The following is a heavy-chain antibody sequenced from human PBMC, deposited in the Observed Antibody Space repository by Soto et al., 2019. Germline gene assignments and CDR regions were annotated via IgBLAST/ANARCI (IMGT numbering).Heavy chain of an antibody. V-gene: IGHV4-59*08. CDR2: IYYSGST. D-gene: IGHD3-9*01. CDR1: GGSISSYY. CDR3: ARLSSYDILTGYYSPTFDY. J-gene: IGHJ4*02. Sequence: QSQTLSLTCTVSGGSISSYYWSWIRQPPGKGLEWIGYIYYSGSTNYNPSLKSRVTISVDTSKNQFSLKLSSVTAADTAVYYCARLSSYDILTGYYSPTFDYWGQGTLVTVSS.